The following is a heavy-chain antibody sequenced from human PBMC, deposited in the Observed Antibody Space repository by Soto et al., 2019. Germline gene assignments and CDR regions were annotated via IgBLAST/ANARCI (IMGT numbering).Heavy chain of an antibody. J-gene: IGHJ6*01. CDR2: IHPGDSDT. Sequence: PGESLKISCKVSGYSFSSHWIAWLRQMPGKVLEWMGMIHPGDSDTRNGPSLQGQVTFSADKSNNTAYLQWSSLKASDTAVYYCARHVDTTSRWDYYGMDLWGQGTTVTVS. D-gene: IGHD5-18*01. V-gene: IGHV5-51*01. CDR3: ARHVDTTSRWDYYGMDL. CDR1: GYSFSSHW.